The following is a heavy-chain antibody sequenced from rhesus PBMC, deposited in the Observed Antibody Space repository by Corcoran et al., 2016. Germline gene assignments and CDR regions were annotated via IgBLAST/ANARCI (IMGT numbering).Heavy chain of an antibody. D-gene: IGHD1-7*02. Sequence: QVQLQESGPGLVKPSETLSLTCAVSGDSIRGYYWNWIRQPPGTGLEWIGYIGGSSWSTYYNPDLKSRVHLSTDTYKNQISRKLRSGTAADMADYYWARRGTGTTFPFDYWGQGVLVTVSA. CDR2: IGGSSWST. J-gene: IGHJ4*01. CDR1: GDSIRGYY. V-gene: IGHV4-165*02. CDR3: ARRGTGTTFPFDY.